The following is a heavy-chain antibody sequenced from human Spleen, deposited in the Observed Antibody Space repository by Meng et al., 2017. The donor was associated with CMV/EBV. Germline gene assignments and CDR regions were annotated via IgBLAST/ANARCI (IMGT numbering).Heavy chain of an antibody. CDR1: GFAFSVYT. Sequence: SGFAFSVYTMNWVRQAPGKGLEWVSLINGNSDHITYADSVKGRFTISRDNANNLLFLQMNSLRSEDTAVYFCARGGFCSGCLGYFDDWGRGTLVTVSS. CDR2: INGNSDHI. D-gene: IGHD2-15*01. CDR3: ARGGFCSGCLGYFDD. V-gene: IGHV3-21*01. J-gene: IGHJ4*02.